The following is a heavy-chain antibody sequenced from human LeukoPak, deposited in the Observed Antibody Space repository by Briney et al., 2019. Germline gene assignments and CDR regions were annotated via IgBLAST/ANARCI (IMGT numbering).Heavy chain of an antibody. D-gene: IGHD3-10*01. V-gene: IGHV1-2*02. CDR1: GYTFIDHY. CDR2: ISPNSGGT. J-gene: IGHJ4*02. CDR3: ARERMYYDSRSATGHIDY. Sequence: ASAEVSCKASGYTFIDHYIHWVRLAPGHGLEWMGWISPNSGGTRYAQKFQGRFTMTRDTSVSTAYMELSRLRSDDTAIYYCARERMYYDSRSATGHIDYWGQGTLVTVSS.